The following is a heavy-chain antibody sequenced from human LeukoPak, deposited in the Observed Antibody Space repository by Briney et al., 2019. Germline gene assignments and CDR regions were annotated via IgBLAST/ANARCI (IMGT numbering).Heavy chain of an antibody. CDR1: GFTFSSYE. D-gene: IGHD6-19*01. CDR3: AKDSIAVAGKRGGFDC. V-gene: IGHV3-23*01. CDR2: ISASGGST. Sequence: GGSLRLSCAASGFTFSSYEMNWFRQAPGKGLEWVSGISASGGSTYYADSVKGRFTISRDNSKNTLYLQMNTLGADDTAVYYCAKDSIAVAGKRGGFDCWGQGTLVTVSS. J-gene: IGHJ4*02.